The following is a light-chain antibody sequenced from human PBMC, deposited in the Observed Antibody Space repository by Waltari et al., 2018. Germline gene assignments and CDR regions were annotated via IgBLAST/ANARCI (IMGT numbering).Light chain of an antibody. V-gene: IGKV3-15*01. Sequence: SCRPGQRFAAHVGWSQSKPGQAPRLLVYGASTRATGIPARFSGSGSGTEFTLTISSLQSEDFAVYYCQQYNNWPFTFGQGTRLEIK. CDR3: QQYNNWPFT. J-gene: IGKJ5*01. CDR2: GAS. CDR1: QRFAAH.